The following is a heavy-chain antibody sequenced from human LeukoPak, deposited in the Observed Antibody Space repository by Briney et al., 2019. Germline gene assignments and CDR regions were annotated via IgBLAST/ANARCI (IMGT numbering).Heavy chain of an antibody. Sequence: PSETLSLTCAVSGGSISNGGYTWSWIRQPPGKGLEWIGYIYHSGSTYYNPSLKSRVTISVDRSKNQFSLKLSSVTAADTAVYYCARGIVGATFVLAYWGQGTLVTVFS. V-gene: IGHV4-30-2*01. J-gene: IGHJ4*02. CDR1: GGSISNGGYT. CDR2: IYHSGST. CDR3: ARGIVGATFVLAY. D-gene: IGHD1-26*01.